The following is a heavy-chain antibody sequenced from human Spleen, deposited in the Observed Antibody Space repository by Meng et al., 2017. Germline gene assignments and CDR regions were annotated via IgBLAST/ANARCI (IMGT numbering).Heavy chain of an antibody. CDR2: INHSGST. V-gene: IGHV4-34*01. J-gene: IGHJ4*02. CDR3: ARGPTTMAHDFDY. Sequence: QVKLKQWGAGLLKPSDTRSLTCVVSGGSFSDYYWSWIRQPPGKGLEWIGEINHSGSTNYNPSLESRATISVDTSQNNLSLKLSSVTAADSAVYYCARGPTTMAHDFDYWGQGTLVTVSS. D-gene: IGHD4-11*01. CDR1: GGSFSDYY.